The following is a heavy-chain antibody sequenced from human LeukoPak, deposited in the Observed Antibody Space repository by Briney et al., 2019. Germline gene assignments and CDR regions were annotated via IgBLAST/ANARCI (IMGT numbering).Heavy chain of an antibody. CDR3: ATQAGEYYYDSSGYYTLDY. D-gene: IGHD3-22*01. J-gene: IGHJ4*02. CDR1: GGSISSYY. CDR2: IYYSGST. V-gene: IGHV4-59*01. Sequence: SESLSLTCTVSGGSISSYYWSWIRQPPGKGLEWIGYIYYSGSTNYNPSLKSRVTISVDTSKNQFSLKLSSVTAADTAVYYCATQAGEYYYDSSGYYTLDYWGQGTLVTVSS.